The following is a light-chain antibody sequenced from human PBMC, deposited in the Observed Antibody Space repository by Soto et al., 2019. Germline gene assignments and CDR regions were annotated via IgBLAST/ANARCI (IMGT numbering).Light chain of an antibody. J-gene: IGLJ1*01. Sequence: SYELTQPPSASVAPGQTARITCGGDNIGSKSVHWYQQKPGQAPVLVVYDDRDRPSGIPERFSGSNSGNTATLTISRVEAGDEADYFCQLWVSSSHHFYAFGTGTKLTVL. V-gene: IGLV3-21*02. CDR1: NIGSKS. CDR3: QLWVSSSHHFYA. CDR2: DDR.